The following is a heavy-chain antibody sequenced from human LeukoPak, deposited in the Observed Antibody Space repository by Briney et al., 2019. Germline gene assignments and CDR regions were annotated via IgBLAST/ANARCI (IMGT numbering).Heavy chain of an antibody. Sequence: GGSLRLSCAASGFTFSSYAMSWIRQDPGKGLEWVSAISGSGGSTYYADSVKGRFTISRDNSKNTLYLQMNSLRAEDTAVYYCARAQIAAAIFDYWGQGTLVTVSS. J-gene: IGHJ4*02. CDR1: GFTFSSYA. V-gene: IGHV3-23*01. CDR2: ISGSGGST. D-gene: IGHD6-13*01. CDR3: ARAQIAAAIFDY.